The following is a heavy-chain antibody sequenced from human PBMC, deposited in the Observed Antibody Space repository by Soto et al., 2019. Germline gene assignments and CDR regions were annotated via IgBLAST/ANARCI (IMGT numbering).Heavy chain of an antibody. V-gene: IGHV3-23*01. Sequence: EVQLLESGGGLVQPGGSLRLSCAASGFTFSNCAMSWVRQAPGKGLEWVSTASGSGASTYYADSVKGRFTISRDNSKNTLYLQMNRLRAEDTAVYYCAKEVRSPGYYMDVWGKGTTVTVSS. CDR3: AKEVRSPGYYMDV. J-gene: IGHJ6*03. CDR2: ASGSGAST. D-gene: IGHD4-17*01. CDR1: GFTFSNCA.